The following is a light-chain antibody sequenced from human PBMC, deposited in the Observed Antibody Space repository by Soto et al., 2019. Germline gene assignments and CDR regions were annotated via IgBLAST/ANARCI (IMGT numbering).Light chain of an antibody. J-gene: IGKJ2*01. CDR2: DAS. CDR1: QSISSY. CDR3: QYRSNWPYT. Sequence: EIVLTQSPDTLSLSPGERATLSCRASQSISSYLAWYQQKSGQAPRLLIYDASNRATGIPARFSGSGSATDFTLTISSLEPEDFAVYYCQYRSNWPYTFGRGTNLEIK. V-gene: IGKV3-11*01.